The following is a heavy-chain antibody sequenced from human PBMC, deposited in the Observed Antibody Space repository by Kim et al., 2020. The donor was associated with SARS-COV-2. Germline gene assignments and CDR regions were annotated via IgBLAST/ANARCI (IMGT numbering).Heavy chain of an antibody. CDR1: GYTFTSYY. Sequence: ASVKVSCKASGYTFTSYYMHWVRQAPGQGLEWMGIINHSGGSTSYAQKFQGRVTMTRDTSTSTVYMEMSSLRSEDTAVYYCARNGAAAAGTDYYYGLDVWGQGTTVIVSS. J-gene: IGHJ6*02. D-gene: IGHD6-13*01. CDR2: INHSGGST. CDR3: ARNGAAAAGTDYYYGLDV. V-gene: IGHV1-46*01.